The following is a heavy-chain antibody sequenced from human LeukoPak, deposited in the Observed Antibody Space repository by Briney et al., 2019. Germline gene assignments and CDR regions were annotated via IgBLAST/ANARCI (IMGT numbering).Heavy chain of an antibody. CDR2: VYSTGGTSGST. CDR3: ARYRAFDI. CDR1: GGSISSYY. Sequence: NPSETLSLTCTVSGGSISSYYWSWIRQPPGKGLEWIGYVYSTGGTSGSTDYNPSLKSRVTISVDTSKNQFSMKLTSVTAADTAVYYCARYRAFDIWGQGTMVTVSS. V-gene: IGHV4-59*01. J-gene: IGHJ3*02.